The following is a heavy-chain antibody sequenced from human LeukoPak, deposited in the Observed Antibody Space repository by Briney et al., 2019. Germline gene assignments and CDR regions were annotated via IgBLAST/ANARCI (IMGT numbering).Heavy chain of an antibody. CDR2: ISYDGSNK. CDR3: ARSSTMIAGFGP. J-gene: IGHJ5*02. CDR1: GFTFSSYA. Sequence: GRSLRLSCAASGFTFSSYAMHWVRQAPGKGLEWVAVISYDGSNKYYADSVKGRFTISRDNSKNTLYLQMNSLRAEDTAVYYCARSSTMIAGFGPWGQGTLVTVSS. V-gene: IGHV3-30-3*01. D-gene: IGHD3-22*01.